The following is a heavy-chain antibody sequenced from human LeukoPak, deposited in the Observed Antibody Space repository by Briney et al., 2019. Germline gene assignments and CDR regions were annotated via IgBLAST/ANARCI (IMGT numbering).Heavy chain of an antibody. Sequence: GSLRLSCAASGFTFSSYAMHWVRPAPGKGLGWVAVISYDGSNKYYADSVKGRFTISRDNSKNTLYLQMNSLRAEDAAVYYCAKEGAYFGSGSYIGHYMDVWGKGTTVTVSS. CDR2: ISYDGSNK. J-gene: IGHJ6*03. CDR3: AKEGAYFGSGSYIGHYMDV. V-gene: IGHV3-30-3*01. D-gene: IGHD3-10*01. CDR1: GFTFSSYA.